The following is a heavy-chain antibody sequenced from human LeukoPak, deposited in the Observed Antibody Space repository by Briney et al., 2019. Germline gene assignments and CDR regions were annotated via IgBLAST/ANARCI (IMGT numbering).Heavy chain of an antibody. Sequence: PSETLSLTCTVSGGSISSSSYYWGWIRQPPGKGLEWIGSIYYSGSTYYNPSLKSRVTISVDTSKNQFSLKLRYVTAADTAIYYCARHGVYEGEVAATNYYYGMDVWGQGTTVSVSS. J-gene: IGHJ6*02. CDR2: IYYSGST. V-gene: IGHV4-39*01. CDR1: GGSISSSSYY. CDR3: ARHGVYEGEVAATNYYYGMDV. D-gene: IGHD2-15*01.